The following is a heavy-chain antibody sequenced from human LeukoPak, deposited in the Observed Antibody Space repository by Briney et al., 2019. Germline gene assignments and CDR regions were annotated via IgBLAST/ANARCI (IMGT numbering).Heavy chain of an antibody. CDR2: SSSSGSTI. CDR1: GFTFSSYA. D-gene: IGHD3/OR15-3a*01. CDR3: ARRRDFIDY. V-gene: IGHV3-48*04. Sequence: GGSLRFSCAASGFTFSSYAMSWVRQAPGKGLEWVSYSSSSGSTIYYADSVKGRFAISRDNAKNSLYLQMNSLRAEDTAVYYCARRRDFIDYWGQGTLVTVSS. J-gene: IGHJ4*02.